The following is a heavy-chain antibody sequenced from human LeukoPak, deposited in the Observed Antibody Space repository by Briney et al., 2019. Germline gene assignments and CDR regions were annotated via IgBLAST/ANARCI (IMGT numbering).Heavy chain of an antibody. V-gene: IGHV4-39*01. CDR3: ARRADSHSDY. D-gene: IGHD3-3*02. Sequence: PSETLSLTCTVSGGSISSSSYYWGWIRQPPGKGLEWIGSIYYSGSTYYNPSLKSRVTISVDTSKNQFSLKLSSVTAADTAVYYCARRADSHSDYWGRGTLVTVSS. J-gene: IGHJ4*02. CDR1: GGSISSSSYY. CDR2: IYYSGST.